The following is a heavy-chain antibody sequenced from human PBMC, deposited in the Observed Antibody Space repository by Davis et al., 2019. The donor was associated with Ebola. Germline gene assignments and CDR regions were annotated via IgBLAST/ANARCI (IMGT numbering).Heavy chain of an antibody. CDR2: INAGNGDT. V-gene: IGHV1-3*01. Sequence: AASVKVSCKASGYIFTSYAMHWVRQASGQRLEWMGWINAGNGDTKYSQKFQGRVTITRDTSASTAYMELSSLRSEDTAVYYCARDFGFAARYYYYGMDVWGQGTTVTVSS. J-gene: IGHJ6*02. CDR3: ARDFGFAARYYYYGMDV. CDR1: GYIFTSYA. D-gene: IGHD6-6*01.